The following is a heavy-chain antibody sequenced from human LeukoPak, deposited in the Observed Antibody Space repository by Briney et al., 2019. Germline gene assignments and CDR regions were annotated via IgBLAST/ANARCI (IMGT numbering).Heavy chain of an antibody. Sequence: PGGSLRLSCAASSFTFSSYWMTWVRQAPGKGLEWVANIKEDGSKTFYVDSVKGRFTISRDNAKNSLYLQMNSLRAEDTAVYYCARDVRTPGYWGQGTLVTVSS. CDR2: IKEDGSKT. J-gene: IGHJ4*02. V-gene: IGHV3-7*01. CDR1: SFTFSSYW. CDR3: ARDVRTPGY.